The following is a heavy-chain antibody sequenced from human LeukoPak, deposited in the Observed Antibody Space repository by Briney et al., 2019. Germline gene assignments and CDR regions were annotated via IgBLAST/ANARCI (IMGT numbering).Heavy chain of an antibody. V-gene: IGHV3-48*01. J-gene: IGHJ4*02. CDR3: ARAPYTSGWYRGDNDY. D-gene: IGHD6-19*01. Sequence: PVGSLRLSCAASGFTFSSYSMNWVRQAPGKGLEWVSYISGSSGTRYYADSVKGRFTISRDNAKNSLYLQMNSLRAEDTAVYYCARAPYTSGWYRGDNDYWGQGTLVTVSS. CDR1: GFTFSSYS. CDR2: ISGSSGTR.